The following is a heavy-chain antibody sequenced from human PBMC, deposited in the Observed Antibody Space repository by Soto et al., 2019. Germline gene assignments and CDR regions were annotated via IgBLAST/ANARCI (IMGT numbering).Heavy chain of an antibody. CDR2: IKQDGSEK. D-gene: IGHD3-9*01. Sequence: GSLRLSCAASGFTFSSYWMSWVRQAPGKGLEWVANIKQDGSEKYYVDSVKGRFTISRDNAKNSLYLQMNSLRAEDTAVYYCARDFSYDILTALDYWGQGTLVTVSS. J-gene: IGHJ4*02. V-gene: IGHV3-7*03. CDR1: GFTFSSYW. CDR3: ARDFSYDILTALDY.